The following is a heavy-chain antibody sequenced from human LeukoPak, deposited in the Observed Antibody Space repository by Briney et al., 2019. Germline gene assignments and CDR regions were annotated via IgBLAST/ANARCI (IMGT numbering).Heavy chain of an antibody. CDR3: ARTPAGITIFGVVPTASYYYYMDV. D-gene: IGHD3-3*01. J-gene: IGHJ6*03. Sequence: GGSLRLSCAASGFTFSSYWMSWVRQAPGKGLEWVANIKQDGSEKYYVDSVKGRFTISRDNAKNSLYLQMNSLRAEDTAVYYCARTPAGITIFGVVPTASYYYYMDVWGKGTTVTVSS. V-gene: IGHV3-7*01. CDR2: IKQDGSEK. CDR1: GFTFSSYW.